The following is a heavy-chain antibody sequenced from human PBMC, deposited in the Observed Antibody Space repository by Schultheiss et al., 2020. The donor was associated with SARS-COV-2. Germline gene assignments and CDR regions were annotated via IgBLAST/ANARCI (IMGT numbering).Heavy chain of an antibody. CDR1: GFIFSSFA. J-gene: IGHJ5*02. CDR2: ISYDGSIK. D-gene: IGHD3-22*01. CDR3: ARESLLRNNWFDP. V-gene: IGHV3-30*04. Sequence: GGSLRLSCAASGFIFSSFAMDWVRQAPGKGLEWVAIISYDGSIKYYADSVKGRFTISRDNAKNSLYLQMNSLRAEDTAVYYCARESLLRNNWFDPWGQGTLVTVSS.